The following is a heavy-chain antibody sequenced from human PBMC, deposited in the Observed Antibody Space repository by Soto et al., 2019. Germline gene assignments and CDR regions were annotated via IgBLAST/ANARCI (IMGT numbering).Heavy chain of an antibody. Sequence: GGSLRLSCAASGFTFSSYSMNWVRQAPGKGLEWVSSISSSSSYIYYADSVKGRFTISRDNAKNSLYLQLNSLRAEDTAVYYCAREGIAAALDYWGQGTLVTVSS. J-gene: IGHJ4*02. V-gene: IGHV3-21*01. CDR3: AREGIAAALDY. CDR2: ISSSSSYI. D-gene: IGHD6-13*01. CDR1: GFTFSSYS.